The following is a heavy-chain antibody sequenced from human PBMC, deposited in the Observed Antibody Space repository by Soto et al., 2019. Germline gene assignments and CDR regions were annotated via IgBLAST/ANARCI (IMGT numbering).Heavy chain of an antibody. D-gene: IGHD2-21*02. CDR1: GFTFSSYA. V-gene: IGHV3-30-3*01. CDR3: ARDFGPYCGGGCSLDY. CDR2: ISYDGSNK. Sequence: QVQLVESGGGVVQPGRSLRLSCAASGFTFSSYAMHWVRQAPGKGLEWVAVISYDGSNKYYADSVKGRFTISRDNSKKTLYLQMNCLRAEDTAVYYCARDFGPYCGGGCSLDYWGQGTLVTVSS. J-gene: IGHJ4*02.